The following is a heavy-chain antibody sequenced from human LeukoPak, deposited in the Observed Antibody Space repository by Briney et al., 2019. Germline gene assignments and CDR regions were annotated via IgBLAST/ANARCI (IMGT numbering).Heavy chain of an antibody. D-gene: IGHD3-10*01. V-gene: IGHV4-31*03. CDR3: ARSISTMLRIPLDC. J-gene: IGHJ6*02. Sequence: PSETLSLTCTVSGTSISSGGYFWSWIRQLPGKGLEWVGYIYYSGSTYYNPSLKSRVTISVDTSTNQFSLKLSSVTAADTAVYYCARSISTMLRIPLDCWGQGTTVTVSS. CDR2: IYYSGST. CDR1: GTSISSGGYF.